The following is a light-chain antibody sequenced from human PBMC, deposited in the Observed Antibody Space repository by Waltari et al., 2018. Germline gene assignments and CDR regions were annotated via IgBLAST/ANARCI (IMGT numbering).Light chain of an antibody. CDR3: QQYYQWPWT. J-gene: IGKJ1*01. CDR2: LAS. Sequence: DMVMTQSPPSLPVTPGEPPTLSCSPSKRLHFSNGYNYLDWYVQKPRQSPQLLIYLASNRASGVPDRFSGSGSGTEFTLTITNLRSEDFAVYYCQQYYQWPWTFGQGTKVEIK. V-gene: IGKV2-28*01. CDR1: KRLHFSNGYNY.